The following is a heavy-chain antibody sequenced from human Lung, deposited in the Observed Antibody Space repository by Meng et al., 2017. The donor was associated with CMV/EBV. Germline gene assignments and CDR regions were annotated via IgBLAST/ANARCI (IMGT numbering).Heavy chain of an antibody. D-gene: IGHD7-27*01. V-gene: IGHV3-21*01. Sequence: LSCAASGFSFSSYSMNWVRQAPGKGLEWVSSISSSSSFIYYADAVKGRFTISRDNAKNSLYLQMKSLRADDTAVYYCARTSLGNPFDCWGQGTLVTVSS. CDR3: ARTSLGNPFDC. J-gene: IGHJ4*02. CDR2: ISSSSSFI. CDR1: GFSFSSYS.